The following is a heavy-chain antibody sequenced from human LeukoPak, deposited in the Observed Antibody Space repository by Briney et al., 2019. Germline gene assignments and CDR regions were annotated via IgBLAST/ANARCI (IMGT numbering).Heavy chain of an antibody. D-gene: IGHD5-18*01. J-gene: IGHJ4*02. V-gene: IGHV3-49*03. CDR2: IRSKAYGGTT. CDR3: TREGGGRGYSYGSD. Sequence: GGSLRLSCTASGFTFCAYAMSWFRQAPGKGLEWVGFIRSKAYGGTTEYAASVKGRFTISRDDSKSIAYLQMNSLKTEDTAVYYCTREGGGRGYSYGSDWGQGTLVTVSS. CDR1: GFTFCAYA.